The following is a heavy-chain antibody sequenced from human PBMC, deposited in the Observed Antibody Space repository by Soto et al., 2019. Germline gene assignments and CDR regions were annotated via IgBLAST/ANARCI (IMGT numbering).Heavy chain of an antibody. CDR3: ARDVDADFRTDFDY. CDR2: ISSSSSTI. CDR1: GFTFSSYS. V-gene: IGHV3-48*02. J-gene: IGHJ4*02. Sequence: GESLKISCAASGFTFSSYSMNWVRQAPGKGLEWVSYISSSSSTIYYADSVKGRFTISRDNAENSVYLEMESLRDEDTALYYCARDVDADFRTDFDYWGRGTLVTVSS. D-gene: IGHD4-17*01.